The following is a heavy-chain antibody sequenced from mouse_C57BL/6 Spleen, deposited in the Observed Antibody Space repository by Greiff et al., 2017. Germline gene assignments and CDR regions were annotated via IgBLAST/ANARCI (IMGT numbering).Heavy chain of an antibody. CDR1: GYTFTSYT. D-gene: IGHD1-1*01. V-gene: IGHV1-4*01. CDR2: INPSSGYT. CDR3: AREIITTVAYFDY. J-gene: IGHJ2*01. Sequence: VQLQQSGAELARPGASVKMSCKASGYTFTSYTMHWVKQRPGQGLEWIGYINPSSGYTKYNQKFKDKATLTADKSSSTAYMQLSSLTSEDSAVYYCAREIITTVAYFDYWGQGTTLTVSS.